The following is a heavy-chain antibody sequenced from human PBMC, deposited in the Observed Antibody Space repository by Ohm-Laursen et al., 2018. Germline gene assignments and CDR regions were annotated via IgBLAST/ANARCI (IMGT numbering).Heavy chain of an antibody. CDR1: GFTFTDYA. D-gene: IGHD6-19*01. V-gene: IGHV3-7*01. CDR3: ARAVGAVAGVFDY. J-gene: IGHJ4*02. Sequence: GSLRLSCAASGFTFTDYAMNWVRQAPGKGLEWVATIELGGSETYYVDSVKGRFSISRDNAKNSLYLQMNSLRAEDTAVYYCARAVGAVAGVFDYWGQGTLVTVSS. CDR2: IELGGSET.